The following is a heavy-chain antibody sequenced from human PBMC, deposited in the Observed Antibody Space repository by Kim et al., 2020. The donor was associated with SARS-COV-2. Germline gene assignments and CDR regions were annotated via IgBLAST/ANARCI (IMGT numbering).Heavy chain of an antibody. J-gene: IGHJ3*02. D-gene: IGHD3-16*01. V-gene: IGHV3-72*01. CDR2: IKNKPNRYTT. Sequence: GGSLRLSCAASGFSFSNNYMDWVRQAPGKGLEWVGRIKNKPNRYTTEYAASVKGRFSISRDDSKNSLYLQMNSLKIEDTAVYYCARDLRDGGVLDIWGQGRMVTVSS. CDR3: ARDLRDGGVLDI. CDR1: GFSFSNNY.